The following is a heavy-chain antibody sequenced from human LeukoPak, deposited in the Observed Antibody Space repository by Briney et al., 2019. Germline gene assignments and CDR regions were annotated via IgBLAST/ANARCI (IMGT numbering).Heavy chain of an antibody. Sequence: SVKVSCKASGGTFSSYAISWVRQAPGQGLEWMGGIIPIFGTANYAQKFQGRVTITTDESTSTAYMELSSLRSEDTAVYYCARAASYSSSGKTRKNYYFDYWGQGTLVTVSS. J-gene: IGHJ4*02. CDR2: IIPIFGTA. CDR1: GGTFSSYA. V-gene: IGHV1-69*05. D-gene: IGHD6-13*01. CDR3: ARAASYSSSGKTRKNYYFDY.